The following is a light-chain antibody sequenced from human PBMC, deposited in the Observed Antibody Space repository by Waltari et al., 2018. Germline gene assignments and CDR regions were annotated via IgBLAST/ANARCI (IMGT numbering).Light chain of an antibody. V-gene: IGKV3-20*01. Sequence: EIVLTQSPGTLSLSPGERAPLSCRASQSVTSNYLAWYQQKPGQAPRLLIFGASSRATGIPDRFSGSGSGTDFTLTISRLEPEDFAVYYCQHYVSSPLTFGQGTKVEIK. CDR3: QHYVSSPLT. CDR2: GAS. J-gene: IGKJ1*01. CDR1: QSVTSNY.